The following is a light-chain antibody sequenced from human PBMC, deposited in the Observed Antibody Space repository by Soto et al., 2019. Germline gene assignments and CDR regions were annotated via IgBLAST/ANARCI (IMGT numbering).Light chain of an antibody. CDR2: KAS. J-gene: IGKJ1*01. Sequence: DIQMTQSPSTLSASLGDRVTITCRASQSISSWLAWYQQKPGKAPKLLIYKASYLESGVPSRFSGSGSGTEFTLTISSLQPDDFATYYCQQYNIYSPRNPFGQGTKVEIK. CDR1: QSISSW. V-gene: IGKV1-5*03. CDR3: QQYNIYSPRNP.